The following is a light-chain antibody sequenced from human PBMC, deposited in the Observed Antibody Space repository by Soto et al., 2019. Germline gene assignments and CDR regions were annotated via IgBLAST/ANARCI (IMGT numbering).Light chain of an antibody. J-gene: IGKJ1*01. CDR2: GAS. CDR1: QRISTN. CDR3: QQYNNWPPWT. Sequence: EIVMTQSPATLSVSPGESATLSCRASQRISTNLAWYQQKGGQPPRLLIYGASTRATGITQRFSGSGSGTDFTLTISSLQSEDFAVYYCQQYNNWPPWTFGQGTKVEIK. V-gene: IGKV3-15*01.